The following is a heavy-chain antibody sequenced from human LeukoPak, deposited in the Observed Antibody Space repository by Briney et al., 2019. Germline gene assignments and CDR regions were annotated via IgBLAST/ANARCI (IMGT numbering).Heavy chain of an antibody. Sequence: SETLSLTCAVSGVSISSGHWWSWVRQPPGKGLECIGYIHYTGSTNYNPSLKSRVTISVETSKNQFSLKLKSVTAADTAVYYCARGGYYGSGNDFRFDPWGQGTLVTVSS. V-gene: IGHV4-4*02. CDR1: GVSISSGHW. CDR2: IHYTGST. D-gene: IGHD3-10*01. J-gene: IGHJ5*02. CDR3: ARGGYYGSGNDFRFDP.